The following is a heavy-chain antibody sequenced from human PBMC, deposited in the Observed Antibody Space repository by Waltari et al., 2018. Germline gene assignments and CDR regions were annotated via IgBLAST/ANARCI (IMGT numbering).Heavy chain of an antibody. CDR1: GGSINRDRLF. D-gene: IGHD4-4*01. CDR3: ARDTGYSKSLCDH. Sequence: QVQLQESGPGLVKPSQTLSLTCTVSGGSINRDRLFWSWIRQPAGKGLEWIGRVFSNGSVDYNPSLRSRVTISRDTSRNEFSLKLRSVTAADTAFYYCARDTGYSKSLCDHWGPGTQVIVSS. CDR2: VFSNGSV. J-gene: IGHJ4*02. V-gene: IGHV4-61*02.